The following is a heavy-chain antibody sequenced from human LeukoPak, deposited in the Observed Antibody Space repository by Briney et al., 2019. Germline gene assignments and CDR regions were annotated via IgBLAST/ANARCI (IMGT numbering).Heavy chain of an antibody. CDR3: ARDPNVGYGDAYFDY. D-gene: IGHD4-17*01. CDR1: GFTFSSYW. J-gene: IGHJ4*02. Sequence: GGSLRLSCAASGFTFSSYWMHWVRQAPGKGLVWVSRINSDGSSTSYADSVKGRFTISRDNSKNTLYLQMNSLRAEDTAVYYCARDPNVGYGDAYFDYWGQGTLVTVSS. CDR2: INSDGSST. V-gene: IGHV3-74*01.